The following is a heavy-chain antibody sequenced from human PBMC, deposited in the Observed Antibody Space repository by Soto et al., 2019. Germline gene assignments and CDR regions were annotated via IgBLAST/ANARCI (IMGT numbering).Heavy chain of an antibody. CDR2: ISYDGSNK. Sequence: GGSLRLSCAASGFTFSSYGMHWVRQAPGKGLEWVAVISYDGSNKYYADSVKGRFTISRDNSKKTLYLQTNSLRAEDPAVYVCARDRTGLYPGGFDYWGQGTLVTVSS. J-gene: IGHJ4*02. V-gene: IGHV3-30*03. D-gene: IGHD2-8*01. CDR1: GFTFSSYG. CDR3: ARDRTGLYPGGFDY.